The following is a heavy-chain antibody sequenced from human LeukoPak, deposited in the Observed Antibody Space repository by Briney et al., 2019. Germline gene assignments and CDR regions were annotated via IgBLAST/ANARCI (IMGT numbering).Heavy chain of an antibody. V-gene: IGHV1-18*01. CDR3: ARDLEYYDSSGYYHDY. D-gene: IGHD3-22*01. J-gene: IGHJ4*02. Sequence: ASVKVSCKTSVYTLTSYGISWVRQAPGQGLEWVGWISAYYGNTNYTQKLQSRVTMTTDTYTRTAYTELRALRSDDTAVYYCARDLEYYDSSGYYHDYWGQGTLVTASS. CDR2: ISAYYGNT. CDR1: VYTLTSYG.